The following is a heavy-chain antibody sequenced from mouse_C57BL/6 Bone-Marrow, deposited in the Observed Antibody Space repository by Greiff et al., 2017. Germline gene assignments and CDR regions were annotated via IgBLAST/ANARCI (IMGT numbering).Heavy chain of an antibody. CDR3: TRAEYLRCAY. V-gene: IGHV5-9-1*02. D-gene: IGHD5-1*01. CDR1: GFTFSSYA. J-gene: IGHJ3*01. Sequence: EVKLMESGEGLVKPGGSLKLSCAASGFTFSSYAMSWVRQTPEKRLEWVAYISSGGDYIYYADTVKGRFTISRDNARNTLYLQMRSLKSEDTAMYYGTRAEYLRCAYWGQGTLVTVSA. CDR2: ISSGGDYI.